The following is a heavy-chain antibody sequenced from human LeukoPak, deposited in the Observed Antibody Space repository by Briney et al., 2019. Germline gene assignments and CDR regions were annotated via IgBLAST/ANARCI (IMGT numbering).Heavy chain of an antibody. CDR1: GGSFSGYY. Sequence: PSETLSLTCAVYGGSFSGYYWSWIRQPPGKGLEWIGEINHSGSTNYNPSLKSRVTISVDTSKNQFSLKPSSVTAADTAVYYCARVDTAMVIDYWGQGTLVTVSS. CDR3: ARVDTAMVIDY. V-gene: IGHV4-34*01. D-gene: IGHD5-18*01. CDR2: INHSGST. J-gene: IGHJ4*02.